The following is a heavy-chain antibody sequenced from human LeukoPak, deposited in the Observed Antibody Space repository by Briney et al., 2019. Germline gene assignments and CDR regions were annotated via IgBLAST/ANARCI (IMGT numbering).Heavy chain of an antibody. CDR1: GGSISSYY. Sequence: SETLSLTCTVSGGSISSYYWSWIRLPPGKGLERIGYIYYSGSTNYNPSLKSRVTISVDTSKNQFSLKLSSVTAADTAVYYCARHAGIAAAGTWGQGTLVTVSS. CDR2: IYYSGST. D-gene: IGHD6-13*01. V-gene: IGHV4-59*08. J-gene: IGHJ4*02. CDR3: ARHAGIAAAGT.